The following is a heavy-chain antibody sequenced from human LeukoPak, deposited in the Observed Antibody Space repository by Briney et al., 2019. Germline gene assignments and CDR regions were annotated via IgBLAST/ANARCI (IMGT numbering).Heavy chain of an antibody. CDR1: GFKFDGYG. CDR3: ARLQERIVHRAFGAFDL. D-gene: IGHD2-21*01. V-gene: IGHV3-43*02. Sequence: KAGGSLRLSCAASGFKFDGYGMHWVRQVPGKGLEWLCLIGGHGDDTFYADSVKGRFSISRDNAQNSLSLQMDSLRVADTAVYYCARLQERIVHRAFGAFDLWGRGTLVTVSS. J-gene: IGHJ3*01. CDR2: IGGHGDDT.